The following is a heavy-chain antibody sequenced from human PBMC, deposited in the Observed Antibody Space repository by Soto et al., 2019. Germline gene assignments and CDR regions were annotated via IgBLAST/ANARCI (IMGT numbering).Heavy chain of an antibody. D-gene: IGHD1-26*01. CDR2: INAGNGNT. CDR1: GYTCTSYG. V-gene: IGHV1-3*01. Sequence: ASVKVSCKASGYTCTSYGISWVRQAPGQRLEWMGWINAGNGNTKYSQKFQGRVTITSDTSASTAYMELSSLRTEDTDEYYCARGGIGGALLGWFDPWGQGTLVTVSS. CDR3: ARGGIGGALLGWFDP. J-gene: IGHJ5*02.